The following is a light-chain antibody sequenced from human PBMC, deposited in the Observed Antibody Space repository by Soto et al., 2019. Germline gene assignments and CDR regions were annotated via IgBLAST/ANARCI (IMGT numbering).Light chain of an antibody. V-gene: IGKV3-20*01. CDR2: GAS. CDR3: QQYDSSGT. J-gene: IGKJ1*01. CDR1: QSVSSSY. Sequence: EIVLPQSPGTPSLSPGERATLSWRASQSVSSSYLAWYQQKPGQAPRLLIYGASSRATGIPDRFSGSGSGTDFTLTISRLEPEDFAVYYCQQYDSSGTFGQGTKVDIK.